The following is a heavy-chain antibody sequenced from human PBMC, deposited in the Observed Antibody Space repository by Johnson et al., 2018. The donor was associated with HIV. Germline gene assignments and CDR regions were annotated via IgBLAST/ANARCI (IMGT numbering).Heavy chain of an antibody. CDR3: ARERNMIVVDDDAFDI. CDR2: LYSSGKT. D-gene: IGHD3-22*01. CDR1: GFTVSTYY. J-gene: IGHJ3*02. V-gene: IGHV3-66*03. Sequence: VQLVESGGGLIQPGGSLRLSCAASGFTVSTYYMTWVRQASGKGLELVSLLYSSGKTYYADSVKGRFTISRDYSKNTLYLQMNSLRAEDTAVYYCARERNMIVVDDDAFDIWGQGKMVTVAS.